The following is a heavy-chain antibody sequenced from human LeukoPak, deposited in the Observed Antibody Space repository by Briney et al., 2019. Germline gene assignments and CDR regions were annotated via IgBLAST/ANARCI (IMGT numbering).Heavy chain of an antibody. Sequence: GGSLRLSCAASGFTFSSYGMHWVRQAPGKGLEWVAVISYDGSNKYYADSVKGRFTISRDNSKNTLYLQMNSLRAEDTAVYYCAKAYGAGFDYWGQGTLATVSS. CDR2: ISYDGSNK. J-gene: IGHJ4*02. V-gene: IGHV3-30*18. CDR3: AKAYGAGFDY. D-gene: IGHD4-17*01. CDR1: GFTFSSYG.